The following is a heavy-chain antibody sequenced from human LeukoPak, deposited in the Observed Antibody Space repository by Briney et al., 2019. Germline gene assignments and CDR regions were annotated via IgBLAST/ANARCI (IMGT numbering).Heavy chain of an antibody. J-gene: IGHJ5*02. CDR3: ARGGYVGFFDGPIFRNWFDP. Sequence: PSETLSLTCTVSGYSISSDYYWDWIRQPPGKGLEWIGSIFHSGTTYYNPSLESRVTISVDTSKNQFSLRLSSVTAADTAMYYCARGGYVGFFDGPIFRNWFDPWGQGALVTVSS. D-gene: IGHD3-9*01. CDR1: GYSISSDYY. V-gene: IGHV4-38-2*02. CDR2: IFHSGTT.